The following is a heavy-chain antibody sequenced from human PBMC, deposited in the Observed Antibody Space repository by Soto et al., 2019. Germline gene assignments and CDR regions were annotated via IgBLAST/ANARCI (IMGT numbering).Heavy chain of an antibody. V-gene: IGHV1-69*02. CDR3: ARAPTVTTGWFDP. CDR1: GGTFSSYT. D-gene: IGHD4-17*01. CDR2: IIPILGIA. Sequence: QVQLVQSGAEVKKPGSSVKVSCKASGGTFSSYTISWVRQAPERGLEWMGRIIPILGIANYAQKFQGRVTITADKSTSTAYMEPSSLRSEDTAVYYCARAPTVTTGWFDPWGPGTLVTVSS. J-gene: IGHJ5*02.